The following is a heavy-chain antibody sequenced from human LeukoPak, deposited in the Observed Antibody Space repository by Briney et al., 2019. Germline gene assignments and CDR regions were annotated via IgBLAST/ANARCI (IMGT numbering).Heavy chain of an antibody. Sequence: SETLSLTCTVSGGSISSYYWSWIRQPAGKGLEWIGRIYTSGSTNYNPSLKSRVTMSVDTSKNQFSLKLSSVTAADTAVYYCARDKGTAVAGKRPRYYYYGVDVWGQGTTVTVSS. CDR2: IYTSGST. CDR1: GGSISSYY. J-gene: IGHJ6*02. CDR3: ARDKGTAVAGKRPRYYYYGVDV. D-gene: IGHD6-19*01. V-gene: IGHV4-4*07.